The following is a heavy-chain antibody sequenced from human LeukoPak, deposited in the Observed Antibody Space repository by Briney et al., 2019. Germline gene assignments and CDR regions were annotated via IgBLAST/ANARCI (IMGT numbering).Heavy chain of an antibody. CDR3: AKEGTVQISTWYDN. CDR2: IAYDGNLK. J-gene: IGHJ4*02. V-gene: IGHV3-30*18. CDR1: GFTFSNFG. D-gene: IGHD6-13*01. Sequence: GGSLRPSCAASGFTFSNFGMHWVRQAPGKGLEWVAVIAYDGNLKYYADSVKGRFTISRDNSRNALFLQMNSLGPEDTALYYCAKEGTVQISTWYDNWGQGTLVTVSS.